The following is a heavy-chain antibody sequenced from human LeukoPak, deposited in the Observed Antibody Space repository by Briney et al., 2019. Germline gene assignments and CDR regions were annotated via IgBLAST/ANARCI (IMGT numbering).Heavy chain of an antibody. CDR2: NLYSVTS. V-gene: IGHV4-39*01. D-gene: IGHD5-12*01. CDR1: GDSVSSTRYY. CDR3: ARLRDARWLLEY. J-gene: IGHJ4*02. Sequence: SETLSLTCSVSGDSVSSTRYYWGWIRQSPGKGLEWIASNLYSVTSYYNPSFMSRATISVDTSNNQLSLRLTSVTAADTAVYYCARLRDARWLLEYWGQGTLVTVSS.